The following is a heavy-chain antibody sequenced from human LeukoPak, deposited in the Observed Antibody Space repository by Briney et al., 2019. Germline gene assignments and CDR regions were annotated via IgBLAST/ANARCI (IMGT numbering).Heavy chain of an antibody. CDR1: GYSFTSYW. Sequence: GESLKISCKGSGYSFTSYWIGWVRQMPGKGLEWMGIIYPGDSDTRYSPSFQGQVTISADKSISTAYLQWSSLKASDTAMYYCASRFVRGVIPEYYFDYWGQGTLVTVSS. J-gene: IGHJ4*02. CDR3: ASRFVRGVIPEYYFDY. CDR2: IYPGDSDT. V-gene: IGHV5-51*01. D-gene: IGHD3-10*01.